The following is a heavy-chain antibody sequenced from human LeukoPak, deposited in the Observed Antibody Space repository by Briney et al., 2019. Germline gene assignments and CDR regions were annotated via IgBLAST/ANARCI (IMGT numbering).Heavy chain of an antibody. CDR2: SHDRGTT. J-gene: IGHJ1*01. V-gene: IGHV4-39*01. CDR1: GGSISSSRNY. D-gene: IGHD4-11*01. CDR3: ARQGSNWSFEYFHH. Sequence: SETLSLTCTVSGGSISSSRNYWGWNRQPPGKRLVWIGSSHDRGTTYYSPSLKSRFTISVDMSKNPFYLQLTSVTAADTAVYYCARQGSNWSFEYFHHWGQGTLVTVSS.